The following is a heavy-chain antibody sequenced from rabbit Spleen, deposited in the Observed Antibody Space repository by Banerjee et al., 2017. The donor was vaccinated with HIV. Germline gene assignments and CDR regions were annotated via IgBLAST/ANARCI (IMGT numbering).Heavy chain of an antibody. CDR2: INTRSGDT. J-gene: IGHJ6*01. V-gene: IGHV1S45*01. Sequence: QEQLEESGGGLVKPEGSLTLTCKASGFSFSDRDVMCWVRQAPGKGLEWIGCINTRSGDTAYATWAKGRFTISRASPTTVTLQMTSLTAADTATYLCARDLAAVIGWNFGLWGPGTLVTVS. CDR1: GFSFSDRDV. D-gene: IGHD1-1*01. CDR3: ARDLAAVIGWNFGL.